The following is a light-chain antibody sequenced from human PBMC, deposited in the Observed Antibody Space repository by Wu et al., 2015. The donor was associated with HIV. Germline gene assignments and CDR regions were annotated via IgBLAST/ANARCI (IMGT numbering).Light chain of an antibody. V-gene: IGKV3-20*01. Sequence: EIVLTQSPDTLSLSPGERATLSCRASQSINNYLVWYQQKPGQAPRLLIYDASNRATGIPARFSGSGSGTDFTLTISRLEPEDFALYYCQQYGSSPKSFGQGTKLEIK. CDR3: QQYGSSPKS. CDR1: QSINNY. J-gene: IGKJ2*03. CDR2: DAS.